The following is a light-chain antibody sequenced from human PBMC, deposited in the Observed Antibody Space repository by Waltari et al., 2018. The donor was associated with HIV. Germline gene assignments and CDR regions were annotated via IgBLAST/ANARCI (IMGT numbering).Light chain of an antibody. CDR2: EVS. Sequence: QSALTQPAAVSGSPGQSITISCTGNSGDVGRYNLVSWYQQHPGKVPKLIISEVSKRPSGVSNRFSGSKSGNTASLTISGLQAEDEADYYCCSYARSNTLIFGGGTTLTVL. CDR3: CSYARSNTLI. V-gene: IGLV2-23*02. J-gene: IGLJ2*01. CDR1: SGDVGRYNL.